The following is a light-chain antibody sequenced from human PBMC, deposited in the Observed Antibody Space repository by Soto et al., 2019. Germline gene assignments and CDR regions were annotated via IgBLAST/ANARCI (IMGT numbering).Light chain of an antibody. V-gene: IGLV2-11*01. J-gene: IGLJ1*01. CDR2: DVS. CDR3: CSHSGSHTSSYG. Sequence: QSVLTQPWSVSGFSGLSATISGIGTSNDVRGYNYGSWYQQPPGKAPKLMIYDVSKRPSGVPDRFSGCKFGNTASLTISGLHAADEADSCCCSHSGSHTSSYGYGTGTKFTV. CDR1: SNDVRGYNY.